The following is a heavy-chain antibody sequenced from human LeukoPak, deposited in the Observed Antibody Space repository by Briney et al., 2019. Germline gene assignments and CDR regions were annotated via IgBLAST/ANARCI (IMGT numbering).Heavy chain of an antibody. Sequence: ASVKVSCKASGYTFTGYYMHWVRQAPGQGLEWMGWINPNSGGTNYAQKLQGRVTMTTDTSTSTAYMELRSLRSDDTAVYYCARQDSSGPSGGAEYFQHWGQGTLVTVSS. J-gene: IGHJ1*01. CDR3: ARQDSSGPSGGAEYFQH. CDR2: INPNSGGT. V-gene: IGHV1-2*02. CDR1: GYTFTGYY. D-gene: IGHD3-22*01.